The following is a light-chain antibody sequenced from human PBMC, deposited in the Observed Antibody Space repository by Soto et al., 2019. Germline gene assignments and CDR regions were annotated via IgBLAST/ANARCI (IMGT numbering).Light chain of an antibody. V-gene: IGKV1-39*01. CDR3: QHYKSYSEA. CDR2: AAS. Sequence: DIQRTKCHSSLSASVGERFTMTCRASQCISTYLNWYQQKPGKAPKLLIYAASSLQSGVPSRFSGSGSETDFTLTISILQPDDFATYYSQHYKSYSEAFGQGTKVDIK. CDR1: QCISTY. J-gene: IGKJ1*01.